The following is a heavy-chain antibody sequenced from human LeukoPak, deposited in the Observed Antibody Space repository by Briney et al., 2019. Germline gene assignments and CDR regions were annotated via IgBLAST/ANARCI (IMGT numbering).Heavy chain of an antibody. J-gene: IGHJ4*02. D-gene: IGHD6-19*01. Sequence: PGGSLRLSCAASGFTVSSNYMSWVRQAPGKGLEWVSVIYSGGSTYYADSIKGRFTISRDNTKDLLYLQMTSLRADDTALYYCTRDQPSSGWGFDSWGRGTLVIVSS. CDR1: GFTVSSNY. CDR2: IYSGGST. CDR3: TRDQPSSGWGFDS. V-gene: IGHV3-53*01.